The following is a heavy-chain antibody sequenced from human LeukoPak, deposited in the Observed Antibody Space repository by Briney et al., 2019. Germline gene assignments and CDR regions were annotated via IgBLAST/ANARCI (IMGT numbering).Heavy chain of an antibody. CDR1: GGSISSYY. V-gene: IGHV4-59*01. Sequence: SETLSLTCTVSGGSISSYYWSWIRQPPGKGLEWIGYIYYSGSTNYNPSLKSRVTISVDTSKNQFSLKLSSVTAADTAVYYCARIWFGELNWFDPWGQGTLVTVSS. CDR3: ARIWFGELNWFDP. D-gene: IGHD3-10*01. CDR2: IYYSGST. J-gene: IGHJ5*02.